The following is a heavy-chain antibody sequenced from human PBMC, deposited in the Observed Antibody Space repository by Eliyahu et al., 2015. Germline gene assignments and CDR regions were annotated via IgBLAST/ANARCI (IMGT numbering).Heavy chain of an antibody. CDR1: GFTFSSYS. Sequence: EVQLVESGGGLVKPGGSLRLSCAASGFTFSSYSMNWVRQAPGKGLEWVSSISSSSSYIYYADSVKGRFTISRDNAKNSLYLQMNSLRAEDTAVYYCARAAADNRVYYFDYWGQGTLVTVSS. V-gene: IGHV3-21*01. D-gene: IGHD6-13*01. J-gene: IGHJ4*02. CDR3: ARAAADNRVYYFDY. CDR2: ISSSSSYI.